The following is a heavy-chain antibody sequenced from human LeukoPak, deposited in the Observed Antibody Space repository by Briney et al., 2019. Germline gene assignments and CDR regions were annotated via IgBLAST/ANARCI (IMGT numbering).Heavy chain of an antibody. Sequence: GRSLRLSCAASGFTFSSYSMNWVRQAPGKGLEWVSSISSSSSYIYYADSVKGRFTISRDNAKNSLYLQMNSLRAEDTAVYYCARAGPGYQLRPTAEYFQHWGQGSLVTVSS. J-gene: IGHJ1*01. V-gene: IGHV3-21*01. D-gene: IGHD2-2*01. CDR3: ARAGPGYQLRPTAEYFQH. CDR2: ISSSSSYI. CDR1: GFTFSSYS.